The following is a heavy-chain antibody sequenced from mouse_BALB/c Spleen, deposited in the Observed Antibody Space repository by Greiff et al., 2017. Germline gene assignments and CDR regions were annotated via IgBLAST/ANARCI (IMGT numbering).Heavy chain of an antibody. CDR1: GYTFTSYY. V-gene: IGHV1S56*01. Sequence: VQLQQSGPELVKPGASVRISCKASGYTFTSYYIHWVKQRPGQGLEWIGWIYPGNVNTKYNEKFKGKATLTADKSSSTAYMQLSSLTSEDSAVYFCARSHYRFYYFDYWGQGTTLTVSS. D-gene: IGHD2-14*01. CDR2: IYPGNVNT. CDR3: ARSHYRFYYFDY. J-gene: IGHJ2*01.